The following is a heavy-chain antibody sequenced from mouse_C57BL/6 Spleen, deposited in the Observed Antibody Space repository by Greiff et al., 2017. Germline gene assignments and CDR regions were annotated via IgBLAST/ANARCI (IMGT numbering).Heavy chain of an antibody. D-gene: IGHD2-4*01. V-gene: IGHV1-72*01. CDR3: ARSWDYDYYYAMDY. CDR2: IDPNSGGT. Sequence: QVQLQQPGAELVKPGASVKLSCKASGYTFTSYWMHWVKQRPGRGLEWIGRIDPNSGGTKYNEKFKSKATLTVDKTSSTAYMQLSSLTSEDSAVXYCARSWDYDYYYAMDYWGQGTSVTVSS. J-gene: IGHJ4*01. CDR1: GYTFTSYW.